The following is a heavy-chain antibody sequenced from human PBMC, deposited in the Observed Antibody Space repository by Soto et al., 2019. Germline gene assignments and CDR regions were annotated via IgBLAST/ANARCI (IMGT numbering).Heavy chain of an antibody. CDR2: IYNNGNS. D-gene: IGHD6-13*01. CDR1: GGSTSSFY. J-gene: IGHJ5*01. V-gene: IGHV4-59*08. CDR3: ARRRSSWEGYSWFDT. Sequence: PSVTLSLTCGVSGGSTSSFYWSWIRQPPGKGLEWIGYIYNNGNSNYNPSLKSRATISLDTSKNQFSLTLSSVTASDTAVYYCARRRSSWEGYSWFDTWGHGTLVTVSS.